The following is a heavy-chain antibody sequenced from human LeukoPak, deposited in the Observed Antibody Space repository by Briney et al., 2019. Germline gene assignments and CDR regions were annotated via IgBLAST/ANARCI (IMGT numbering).Heavy chain of an antibody. CDR2: ISGSGGST. V-gene: IGHV3-23*01. CDR1: GFSFSIYG. CDR3: AKPYYYDSSGYSY. J-gene: IGHJ4*02. D-gene: IGHD3-22*01. Sequence: GASLRLSCAVSGFSFSIYGMHWVRQAPGKGLEWVSAISGSGGSTYYADSVKGRFTISRDNSKNTLYLQMNSLRAEDTAVYYCAKPYYYDSSGYSYWGQGTLVTVSS.